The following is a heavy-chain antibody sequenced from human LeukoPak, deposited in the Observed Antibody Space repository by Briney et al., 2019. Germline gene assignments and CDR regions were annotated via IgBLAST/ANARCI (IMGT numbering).Heavy chain of an antibody. CDR2: MNPNSDNT. CDR1: EYTFTSYD. J-gene: IGHJ4*02. Sequence: ASVKVSCKASEYTFTSYDINWVRQAPGQGLEWMGWMNPNSDNTGYAQKFQGRVTMTRNTSISTAYMELSSLRSEDTAVYYCARAHSSGWYGPDYWGQGTLVTVSS. D-gene: IGHD6-19*01. CDR3: ARAHSSGWYGPDY. V-gene: IGHV1-8*01.